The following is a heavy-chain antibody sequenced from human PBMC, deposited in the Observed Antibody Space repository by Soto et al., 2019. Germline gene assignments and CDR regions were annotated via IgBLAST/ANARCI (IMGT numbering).Heavy chain of an antibody. Sequence: QVQLQESGPGLVKPSETLSLTCTVSGGSVSSGSYYWSWIRHPPGKGLEWIRYIYYSGSTNYNPSLKSRVTISVDTSKNQFSLKLSSVTAADTAVYYCARPLYSYGPMDVWGQGTTVTVSS. J-gene: IGHJ6*02. CDR1: GGSVSSGSYY. CDR3: ARPLYSYGPMDV. CDR2: IYYSGST. V-gene: IGHV4-61*01. D-gene: IGHD5-18*01.